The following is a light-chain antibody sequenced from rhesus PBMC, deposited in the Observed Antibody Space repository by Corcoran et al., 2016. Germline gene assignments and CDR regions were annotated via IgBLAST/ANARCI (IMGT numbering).Light chain of an antibody. CDR1: QSISSW. J-gene: IGKJ4*01. CDR3: LQYSSSPLT. CDR2: KAS. V-gene: IGKV1-22*01. Sequence: DIQMTQSPSSLSASVGDKVTITCRASQSISSWLDWYQQKPGNAPKVLIYKASSLQSGVPSRFSGSGSWTDSTLTSSSLHPEDFATYYCLQYSSSPLTFGGGTKVEIK.